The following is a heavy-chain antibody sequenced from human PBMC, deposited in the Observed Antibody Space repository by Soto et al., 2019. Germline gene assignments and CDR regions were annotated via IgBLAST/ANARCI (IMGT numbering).Heavy chain of an antibody. CDR1: GGPFSGVY. J-gene: IGHJ5*02. CDR2: VNHRGSA. D-gene: IGHD2-21*01. Sequence: PSETLSLTCAVSGGPFSGVYWSWIRQPPGKGLEWIGGVNHRGSANYNPSLESRVTMSVDTSKNQFSLKLTSVTAADSAVYYCARDAFCGSGTCRVGHWFDPWGQGTLVTVYS. V-gene: IGHV4-34*01. CDR3: ARDAFCGSGTCRVGHWFDP.